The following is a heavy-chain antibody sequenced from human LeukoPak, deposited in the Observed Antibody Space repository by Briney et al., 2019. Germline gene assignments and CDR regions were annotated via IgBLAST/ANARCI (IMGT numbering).Heavy chain of an antibody. CDR2: IYSSGST. CDR3: ARECFSSICPYNNMDV. CDR1: GGSISSSY. Sequence: SETLSLTCTVSGGSISSSYWTWIRQPAGKGLEWIGRIYSSGSTNYNPSLKSRLTMSVDTSRNQFSLKLNSLTAADTAVYYCARECFSSICPYNNMDVWGQGTTVTVSS. J-gene: IGHJ6*02. V-gene: IGHV4-4*07. D-gene: IGHD2-2*01.